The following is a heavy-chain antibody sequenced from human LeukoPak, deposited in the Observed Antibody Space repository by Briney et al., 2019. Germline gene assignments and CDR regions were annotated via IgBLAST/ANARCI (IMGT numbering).Heavy chain of an antibody. J-gene: IGHJ4*02. CDR1: GRSFSGYY. Sequence: SETLSLTCAVYGRSFSGYYWSWIRQPPGKGLEWIGEINHSGSTNYNPSLKSRVTISVDTSKNQFSLKLSSVTAADTAVYYCVPPTFDYWGQGTLVTVSS. V-gene: IGHV4-34*01. D-gene: IGHD1-14*01. CDR3: VPPTFDY. CDR2: INHSGST.